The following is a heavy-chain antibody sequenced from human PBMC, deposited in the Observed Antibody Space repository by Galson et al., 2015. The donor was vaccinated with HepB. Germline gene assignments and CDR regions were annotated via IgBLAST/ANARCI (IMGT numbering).Heavy chain of an antibody. D-gene: IGHD3-16*02. CDR2: ISAYNGNT. CDR3: ARVGMITFGGVIAYFDY. CDR1: GYTFTSYG. J-gene: IGHJ4*02. Sequence: SVKVSCKASGYTFTSYGISWVRQAPGQGLEWMGWISAYNGNTNYAQKLQGRVTMTTDTSTSTAYMELRSLRSDDTAVYYCARVGMITFGGVIAYFDYWGQGTLVTVSS. V-gene: IGHV1-18*04.